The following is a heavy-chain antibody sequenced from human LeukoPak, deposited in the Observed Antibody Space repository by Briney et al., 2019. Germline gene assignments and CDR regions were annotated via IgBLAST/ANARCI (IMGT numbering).Heavy chain of an antibody. CDR3: ARANYASGSYSQYFDN. D-gene: IGHD3-10*01. CDR1: GCMFSSYS. CDR2: INTGSNYI. V-gene: IGHV3-21*01. J-gene: IGHJ4*02. Sequence: RGSLRLSCAASGCMFSSYSLNWVRQAPGKGLEWVASINTGSNYIHYGDSVKGRFTISRDNAKHSLYLPMNSLRAEDTAVYYCARANYASGSYSQYFDNWGQGTLVTVSS.